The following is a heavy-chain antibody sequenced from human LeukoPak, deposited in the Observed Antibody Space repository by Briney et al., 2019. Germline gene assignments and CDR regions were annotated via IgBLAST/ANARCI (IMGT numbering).Heavy chain of an antibody. CDR3: ARRHIVATTLDY. Sequence: GGSLRLSCAASGFTFSDYYMSWIRQAPGKGLERVSYISSSGSTIYYADSVKGRFTISRDNAKNSLYLQMNSLRAEDTAVYYCARRHIVATTLDYWGQGTLVTVSS. V-gene: IGHV3-11*01. D-gene: IGHD5-12*01. CDR2: ISSSGSTI. CDR1: GFTFSDYY. J-gene: IGHJ4*02.